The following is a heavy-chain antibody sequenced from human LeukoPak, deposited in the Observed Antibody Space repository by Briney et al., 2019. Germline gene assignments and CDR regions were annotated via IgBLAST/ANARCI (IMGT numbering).Heavy chain of an antibody. Sequence: SETLSLTCAVYGGSFSGYYWSWIRQPPGKGLEWIGEINHSGNTNYNPSLKSRITISVDTSKNQFSLKLSSVTAADTAVYYCARVRGIAARASRGSGYYFDYWGQGTLVTVSS. CDR2: INHSGNT. D-gene: IGHD6-6*01. CDR1: GGSFSGYY. J-gene: IGHJ4*02. CDR3: ARVRGIAARASRGSGYYFDY. V-gene: IGHV4-34*01.